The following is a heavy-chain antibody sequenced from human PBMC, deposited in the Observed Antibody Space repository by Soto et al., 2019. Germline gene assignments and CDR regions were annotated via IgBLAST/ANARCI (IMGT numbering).Heavy chain of an antibody. V-gene: IGHV4-39*01. J-gene: IGHJ4*02. CDR3: ARKVSVTTTNYFDY. Sequence: QLQLQESGPGLVKPSETLSLTCTVSGGSISRSSYYWGWIRQPPGKGLEWIGSIYYSGSPYYNPSLKSRVTLSVDTCKHQFSRKLSSVTAADTAVYYCARKVSVTTTNYFDYWGQGTLVTVSS. CDR1: GGSISRSSYY. D-gene: IGHD4-17*01. CDR2: IYYSGSP.